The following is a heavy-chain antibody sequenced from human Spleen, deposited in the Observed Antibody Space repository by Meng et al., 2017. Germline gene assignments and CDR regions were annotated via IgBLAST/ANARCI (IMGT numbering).Heavy chain of an antibody. CDR1: GGSFSGYY. J-gene: IGHJ4*02. V-gene: IGHV4-34*01. Sequence: QVQPHQGGAGLLKPAETLSLTCAVYGGSFSGYYWSWIRQPPGKGLEWIGEINHSGSTNYNPSLKSRVTISVDTSKNQFSLKLSSVTAADTAVYYCARVSRGWSGYYGYWGQGTLVTVSS. D-gene: IGHD3-3*01. CDR2: INHSGST. CDR3: ARVSRGWSGYYGY.